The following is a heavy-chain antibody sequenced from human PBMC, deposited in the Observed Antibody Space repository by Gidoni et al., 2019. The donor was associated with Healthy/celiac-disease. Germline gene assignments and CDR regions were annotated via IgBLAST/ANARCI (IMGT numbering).Heavy chain of an antibody. V-gene: IGHV3-33*01. CDR1: GSTFSSSG. CDR2: IWYDGSNK. CDR3: ARVGYGDYFDY. J-gene: IGHJ4*02. D-gene: IGHD4-17*01. Sequence: QVQLVESGGGVVQPARALRLSCAASGSTFSSSGMHWVRQAPGKGLEWVAVIWYDGSNKYYADSVKGRFTISRDNSKNTLYLQMNSLRAEDTAVYYCARVGYGDYFDYWGQGTLVTVSS.